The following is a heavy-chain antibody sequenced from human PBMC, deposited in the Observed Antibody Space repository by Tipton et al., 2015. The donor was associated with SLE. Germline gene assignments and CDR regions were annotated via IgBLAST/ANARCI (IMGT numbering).Heavy chain of an antibody. CDR3: ARGAGVLFGVVIGCYFDY. J-gene: IGHJ4*02. CDR2: VYYSGSI. Sequence: TLSLTCTVSGGSVSSNSYYWGWIRQPPGKGLEWIGDVYYSGSIFYNPSLKSRVTISVDTSKNQLSLKLSPVTAADTAVYYCARGAGVLFGVVIGCYFDYWGQGTLVTVSS. CDR1: GGSVSSNSYY. D-gene: IGHD3-3*01. V-gene: IGHV4-39*07.